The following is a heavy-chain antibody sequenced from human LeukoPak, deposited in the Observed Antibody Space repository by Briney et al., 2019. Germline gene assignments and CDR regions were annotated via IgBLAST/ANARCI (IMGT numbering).Heavy chain of an antibody. CDR2: IKQDGSEK. Sequence: GGSLRLSCAASGFTFSSYWMSWVRQAPGKGLEWVANIKQDGSEKYYVDSVKGRFTISRDNAKNSLYLQMNSLRAEDTAVYYCARVAGGSGGDIVVVPAAIHYYYMDVWGKGTTVTVSS. CDR3: ARVAGGSGGDIVVVPAAIHYYYMDV. J-gene: IGHJ6*03. V-gene: IGHV3-7*01. D-gene: IGHD2-2*01. CDR1: GFTFSSYW.